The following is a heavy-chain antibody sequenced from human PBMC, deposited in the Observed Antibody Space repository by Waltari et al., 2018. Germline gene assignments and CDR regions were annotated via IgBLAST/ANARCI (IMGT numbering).Heavy chain of an antibody. Sequence: QVQLQESGPGLVKPSETLSLTCAVSGYPISSGHYWGWIRQSPGKGLEWIGSIHHSGSTNYNASPKGRVTISVDPSKNQFSRKLSSVTAADTAVYYWARWVGSSSWYRPYYYGMDVWGQGTTVTVSS. V-gene: IGHV4-38-2*01. J-gene: IGHJ6*02. D-gene: IGHD6-13*01. CDR3: ARWVGSSSWYRPYYYGMDV. CDR1: GYPISSGHY. CDR2: IHHSGST.